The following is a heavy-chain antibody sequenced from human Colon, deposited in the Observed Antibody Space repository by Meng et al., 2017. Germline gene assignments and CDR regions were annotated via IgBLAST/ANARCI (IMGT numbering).Heavy chain of an antibody. CDR2: IDLSGKT. Sequence: QVAVAEVGTGLARLEGTVYVNCLVSGGSTMSRDWWSWGRQAPGKGWEWIGQIDLSGKTDYNPSLKSRGTISLDKSMNQLFLEVYFVTAADTGIYYCASHLGWEFDYWGPGNLVTVSS. J-gene: IGHJ4*02. CDR3: ASHLGWEFDY. CDR1: GGSTMSRDW. V-gene: IGHV4-4*02. D-gene: IGHD6-19*01.